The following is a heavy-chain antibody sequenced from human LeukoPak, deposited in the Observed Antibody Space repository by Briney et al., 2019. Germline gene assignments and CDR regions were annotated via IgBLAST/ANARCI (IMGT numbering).Heavy chain of an antibody. CDR2: INHSGST. CDR1: GGSFSGYY. CDR3: ASISGSYNGFAI. V-gene: IGHV4-34*01. J-gene: IGHJ3*02. Sequence: SETLSLTCAVYGGSFSGYYWSWIRQPPGKGLEWIGEINHSGSTNYNPSLKSRVTMSVDTSKNQFSLKLRSVNAADTAVYYCASISGSYNGFAIWGQGTMVTVSS. D-gene: IGHD1-26*01.